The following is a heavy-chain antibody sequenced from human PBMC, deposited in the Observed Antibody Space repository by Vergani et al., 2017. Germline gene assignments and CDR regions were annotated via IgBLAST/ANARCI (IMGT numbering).Heavy chain of an antibody. CDR2: ISSSSSYI. Sequence: VQLVESGGGLVKPGGSLRLSCAASGFTFSSYSMNWVRQAPGKGLEWVSSISSSSSYIYYADSVKGRFTISRDNAKNSLYLQMNSLRAEDTAVYYCARGGIAVAGTGTRYFDYWGQGTLVTVSS. D-gene: IGHD6-19*01. J-gene: IGHJ4*02. V-gene: IGHV3-21*01. CDR1: GFTFSSYS. CDR3: ARGGIAVAGTGTRYFDY.